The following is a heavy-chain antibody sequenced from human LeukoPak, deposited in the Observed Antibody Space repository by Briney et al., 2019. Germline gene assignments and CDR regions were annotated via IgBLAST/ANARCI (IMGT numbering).Heavy chain of an antibody. CDR3: ARITGFYYYYMDV. Sequence: SETLSLTCTVSGGSISSSSYYWGWIRQPPGKGLEWIGSIYYSGSIYYNPSLKSRVTISVDTSKNQFSLKLSSVTAADTAVYYCARITGFYYYYMDVWGKGTTVTVSS. V-gene: IGHV4-39*01. D-gene: IGHD1-20*01. J-gene: IGHJ6*03. CDR1: GGSISSSSYY. CDR2: IYYSGSI.